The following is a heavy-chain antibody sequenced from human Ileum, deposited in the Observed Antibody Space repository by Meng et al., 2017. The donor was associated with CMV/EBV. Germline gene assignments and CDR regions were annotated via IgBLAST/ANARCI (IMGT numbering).Heavy chain of an antibody. V-gene: IGHV3-23*01. CDR2: ISGSGGST. J-gene: IGHJ4*02. D-gene: IGHD1-14*01. CDR1: GFIFSSYA. Sequence: GESLKISCAASGFIFSSYAISWVRQAPGKGLEWVSGISGSGGSTYDVDSVKGRFTVSRDNSKKTLHLQMNSLRAEDTAIYSCAKDGWYNNSPYYFDYWGQGTLVTVSS. CDR3: AKDGWYNNSPYYFDY.